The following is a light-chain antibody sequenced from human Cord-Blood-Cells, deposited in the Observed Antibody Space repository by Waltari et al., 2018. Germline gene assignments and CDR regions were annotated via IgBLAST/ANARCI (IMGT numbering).Light chain of an antibody. CDR1: QSVSSY. CDR2: DAS. V-gene: IGKV3-11*01. Sequence: EIVLTQSPATLSLSPGERATPSCRASQSVSSYLAWYQQKPGPAPRLLIYDASDRATGIPARFSGSGSRTDFTLTISSLEPEDFAVYYCQQRSNWLTFGGGTKVEIK. J-gene: IGKJ4*01. CDR3: QQRSNWLT.